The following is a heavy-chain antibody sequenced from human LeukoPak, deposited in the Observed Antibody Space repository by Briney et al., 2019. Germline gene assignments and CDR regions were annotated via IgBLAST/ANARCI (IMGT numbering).Heavy chain of an antibody. CDR2: VSSSGRHM. J-gene: IGHJ5*02. Sequence: GGSLRLSCAASGFTFSSYSMNWVRQAPGKGLEWVSSVSSSGRHMYYADSVKGRFTISRDNAKNSLYLQMNSLRAEDTAVYYCARDPSSGWYLKGWFDPWGQGTLVTVSS. D-gene: IGHD6-19*01. CDR3: ARDPSSGWYLKGWFDP. V-gene: IGHV3-21*01. CDR1: GFTFSSYS.